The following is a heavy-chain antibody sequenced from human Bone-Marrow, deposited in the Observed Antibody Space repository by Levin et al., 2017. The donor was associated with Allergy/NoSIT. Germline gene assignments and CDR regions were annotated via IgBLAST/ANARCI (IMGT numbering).Heavy chain of an antibody. J-gene: IGHJ6*02. CDR2: IFSNDEK. V-gene: IGHV2-26*01. D-gene: IGHD3-22*01. CDR1: GFSLSNGRMG. CDR3: ARSQHSSASYLNYYFGMDV. Sequence: SGPTLVKPTETLTLTCSFSGFSLSNGRMGVSWIRQPPGRALEWLAHIFSNDEKSYSTSLRSRLTISKDTFKRQVVLTMTNMDPVDTATYYCARSQHSSASYLNYYFGMDVWGQGTTVTVSS.